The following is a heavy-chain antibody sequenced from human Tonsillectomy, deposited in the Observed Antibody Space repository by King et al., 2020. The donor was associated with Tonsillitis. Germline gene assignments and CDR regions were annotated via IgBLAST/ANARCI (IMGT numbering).Heavy chain of an antibody. J-gene: IGHJ4*02. CDR1: GDAISINSYY. D-gene: IGHD5-18*01. CDR2: IYFSGYT. V-gene: IGHV4-39*01. Sequence: LQLQESGPGLVKPSETLALTCTVFGDAISINSYYWGWISQPPGKGLEWIARIYFSGYTYYNPSLKSQVTIAVETATSQFSLKLSSVTAADTAVYYCARAVGYGPLYYFDYWGQGALVTVSS. CDR3: ARAVGYGPLYYFDY.